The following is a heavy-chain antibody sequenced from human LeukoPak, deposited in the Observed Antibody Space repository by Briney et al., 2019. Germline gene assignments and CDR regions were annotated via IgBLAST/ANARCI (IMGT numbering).Heavy chain of an antibody. CDR1: GVTVSSNY. CDR3: TRGPGSTWYSDY. D-gene: IGHD6-13*01. V-gene: IGHV3-66*02. Sequence: GGSLRLSCAASGVTVSSNYMNWVRQAPGKGLEWVSIIYSGGDTYYADSVKGRFTISRDNSKNTLYLQMNSLGAEDTAVYYCTRGPGSTWYSDYWGQGTLVTVSS. CDR2: IYSGGDT. J-gene: IGHJ4*02.